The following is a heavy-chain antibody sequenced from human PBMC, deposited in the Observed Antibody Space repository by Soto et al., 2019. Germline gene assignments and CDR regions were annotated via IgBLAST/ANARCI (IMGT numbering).Heavy chain of an antibody. V-gene: IGHV4-59*08. CDR3: ARRFGRTLDF. CDR1: GGSISSYG. CDR2: IYYSGST. Sequence: SETLSLTYTVAGGSISSYGGSWIRQHPGKGLEWIGYIYYSGSTNYNPSLKSRVTISVDTSKNQFSLKLSSVTAAYTAGYYCARRFGRTLDFWGQGTLVTVSS. J-gene: IGHJ4*02. D-gene: IGHD2-2*01.